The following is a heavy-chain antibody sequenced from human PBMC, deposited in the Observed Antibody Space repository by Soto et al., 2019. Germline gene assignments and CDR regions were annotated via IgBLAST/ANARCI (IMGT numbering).Heavy chain of an antibody. CDR3: ARAAHDSSGYQMYFQH. J-gene: IGHJ1*01. V-gene: IGHV4-31*03. CDR2: IYYSGST. CDR1: GGSISSCGYY. Sequence: NPSETLSLTCTVSGGSISSCGYYWSWIRQHPGKGLEWIGYIYYSGSTYYNPSLKSRVTISVDTSKNQFSLKLSSVTAADTAVYYCARAAHDSSGYQMYFQHWGQGTLVTVSS. D-gene: IGHD3-22*01.